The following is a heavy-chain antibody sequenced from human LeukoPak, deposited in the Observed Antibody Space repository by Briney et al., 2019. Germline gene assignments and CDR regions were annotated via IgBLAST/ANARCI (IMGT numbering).Heavy chain of an antibody. D-gene: IGHD2-2*01. V-gene: IGHV1-69*04. CDR3: ARDYCSSTSCPVPYFDY. J-gene: IGHJ4*02. CDR2: IIPILGIA. CDR1: GGTFSSHA. Sequence: GASVKVSCKASGGTFSSHAISWVRRAPGQGLEWMGRIIPILGIANYAQKFQGRVTITADKSTSTAYMELSSLRSEDTAVYYCARDYCSSTSCPVPYFDYWGQGTLVTVSS.